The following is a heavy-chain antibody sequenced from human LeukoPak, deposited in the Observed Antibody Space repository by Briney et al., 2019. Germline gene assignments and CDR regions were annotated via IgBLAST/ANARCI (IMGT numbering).Heavy chain of an antibody. Sequence: SVKVSCKASGGTFTSYAISWVRQAPGQGLEWMGRIIPILNIANSAQKFQGRVTITADKSTSTAYMELSSLRSEDTAVYYCARALAAAATHWGQGTLVTVCS. D-gene: IGHD6-13*01. J-gene: IGHJ4*02. CDR1: GGTFTSYA. CDR3: ARALAAAATH. V-gene: IGHV1-69*04. CDR2: IIPILNIA.